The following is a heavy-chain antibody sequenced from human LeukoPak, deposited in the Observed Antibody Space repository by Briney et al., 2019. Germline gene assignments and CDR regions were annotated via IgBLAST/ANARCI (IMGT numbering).Heavy chain of an antibody. V-gene: IGHV1-69*13. CDR1: GGTFKNHD. J-gene: IGHJ4*02. Sequence: ASVKVSCKASGGTFKNHDINWVRQAPGQGLEWMGGIIPVFGTPNYAQRFQGRVRITADESTTTAYMELSSLRSDDTALYYCARGGRYCRSTSCWDFWGQGTLVTVSS. D-gene: IGHD2-2*01. CDR3: ARGGRYCRSTSCWDF. CDR2: IIPVFGTP.